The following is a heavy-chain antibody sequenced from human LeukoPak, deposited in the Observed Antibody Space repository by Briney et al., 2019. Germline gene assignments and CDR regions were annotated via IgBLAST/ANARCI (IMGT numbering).Heavy chain of an antibody. CDR3: AKNPPPYSGSYYGHY. D-gene: IGHD1-26*01. Sequence: GGSLRLSCAASGFTFSSYGMHWVRQAPGKGLEWVAVISYDGSNKYYADSVKGRFTISRDNSKNTLYLQMNSLRAEDTAMYYCAKNPPPYSGSYYGHYWGQGTLVTVSS. V-gene: IGHV3-30*18. CDR2: ISYDGSNK. CDR1: GFTFSSYG. J-gene: IGHJ4*02.